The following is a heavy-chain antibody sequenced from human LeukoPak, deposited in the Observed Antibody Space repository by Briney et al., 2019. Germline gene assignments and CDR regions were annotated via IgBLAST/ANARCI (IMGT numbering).Heavy chain of an antibody. CDR1: GFTFTDFA. Sequence: GGSLRLSCAASGFTFTDFAMNWVRQAPGKGLEWVSTISASGTITYYADSVKGRCTISRDYSKNTVYLQMNSLRAEDTAVYYCTRLDSGSYKRGFDYWGQGTLVTVSS. CDR2: ISASGTIT. J-gene: IGHJ4*02. V-gene: IGHV3-23*01. D-gene: IGHD1-26*01. CDR3: TRLDSGSYKRGFDY.